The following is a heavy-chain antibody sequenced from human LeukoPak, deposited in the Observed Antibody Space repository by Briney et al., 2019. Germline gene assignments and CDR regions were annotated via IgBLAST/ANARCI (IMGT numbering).Heavy chain of an antibody. CDR2: ISGSGDFT. J-gene: IGHJ4*02. CDR1: GFTFTNYA. V-gene: IGHV3-23*01. Sequence: GGSLRLSCAASGFTFTNYAMSWVRQAPGKGLEWVADISGSGDFTYYADSVKGRFTISRDKAKNTVYLQMSSLRAEDTAVYYCAKDGARDGYNYPDYWGQGTLVTVSS. D-gene: IGHD5-24*01. CDR3: AKDGARDGYNYPDY.